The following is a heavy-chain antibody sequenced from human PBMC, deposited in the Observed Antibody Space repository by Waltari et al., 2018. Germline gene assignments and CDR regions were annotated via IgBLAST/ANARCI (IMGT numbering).Heavy chain of an antibody. CDR2: INPSGGST. D-gene: IGHD2-21*01. Sequence: QVQLVQSGAEVKKPGASVKISCKTSEYTFTSPYIHWVRQAHGQGLEWMGIINPSGGSTIYAKKFQGRVTMTRDTSTSTVYMELSSLRSDDTAVYYCALDTGALWMDVWGQGTTVTVSS. CDR3: ALDTGALWMDV. J-gene: IGHJ6*02. CDR1: EYTFTSPY. V-gene: IGHV1-46*01.